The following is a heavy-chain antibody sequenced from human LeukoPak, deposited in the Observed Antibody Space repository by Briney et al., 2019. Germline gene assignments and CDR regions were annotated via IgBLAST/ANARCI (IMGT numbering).Heavy chain of an antibody. CDR3: ATLRFLEWLSIPVPFDY. CDR1: GGSISSSSYY. CDR2: IYYSGST. D-gene: IGHD3-3*01. Sequence: SETLSLTCTVSGGSISSSSYYWGWIRQPPGKGLEWIGSIYYSGSTYYNPSLKSRVTISVDTSKNQFSLKLSSVTAADTAVYYRATLRFLEWLSIPVPFDYWGQGTLVTVSS. V-gene: IGHV4-39*01. J-gene: IGHJ4*02.